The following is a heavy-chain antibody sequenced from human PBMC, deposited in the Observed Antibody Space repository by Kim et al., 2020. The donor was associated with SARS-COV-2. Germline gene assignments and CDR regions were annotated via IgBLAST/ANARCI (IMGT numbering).Heavy chain of an antibody. CDR3: ARVSEGGSSWYYFDS. J-gene: IGHJ4*02. Sequence: ADSGKGRFTISRDNAKNSLDLQMNSLKAEDTATYYCARVSEGGSSWYYFDSWGQGTLVAVSS. V-gene: IGHV3-11*05. D-gene: IGHD6-13*01.